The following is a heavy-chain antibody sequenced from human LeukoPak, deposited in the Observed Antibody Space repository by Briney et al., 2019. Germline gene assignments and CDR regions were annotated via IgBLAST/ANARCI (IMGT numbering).Heavy chain of an antibody. V-gene: IGHV4-59*01. CDR2: INYSGST. CDR3: ARDFGSSGWYLGY. CDR1: GGSISSYY. J-gene: IGHJ4*02. Sequence: SSETLSLTCTVSGGSISSYYWSWIRQPPGKGLEWIGYINYSGSTKYNPSLKSRVTISVDMTKNQFSLKLSSVTAADTAVYYCARDFGSSGWYLGYWGQGTLVTVSS. D-gene: IGHD6-19*01.